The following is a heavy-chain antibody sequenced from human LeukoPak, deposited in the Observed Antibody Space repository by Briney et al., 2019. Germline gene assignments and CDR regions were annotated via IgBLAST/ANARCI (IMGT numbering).Heavy chain of an antibody. Sequence: ASVKVSCKASGYAFTRNYIHCVRQAPGQGLEWMGIINPSGGGTSNAQKFQGRVTMTRDTSTSTVYMEVSSLTSEDSAVYYCASASGYYAPPDYWGQGTLVTVSS. V-gene: IGHV1-46*01. D-gene: IGHD3-22*01. CDR2: INPSGGGT. J-gene: IGHJ4*02. CDR3: ASASGYYAPPDY. CDR1: GYAFTRNY.